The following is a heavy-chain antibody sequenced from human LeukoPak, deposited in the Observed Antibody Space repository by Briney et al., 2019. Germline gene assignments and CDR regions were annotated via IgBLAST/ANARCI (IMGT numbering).Heavy chain of an antibody. CDR3: ATQWPDY. CDR2: ISYDGSNK. Sequence: GGSLRLSCAASGFTFSSYGMHWVRQAPGKGLEWVAVISYDGSNKYYADSVKGRFTISRDNSKNTLYLQMNSLRAEDTAVYCCATQWPDYWGQGTLVTVSS. D-gene: IGHD6-19*01. CDR1: GFTFSSYG. V-gene: IGHV3-30*03. J-gene: IGHJ4*02.